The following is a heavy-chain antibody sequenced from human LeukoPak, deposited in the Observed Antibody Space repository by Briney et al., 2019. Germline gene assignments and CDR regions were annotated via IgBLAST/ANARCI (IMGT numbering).Heavy chain of an antibody. CDR2: INHSGST. CDR1: GGSFSGYY. J-gene: IGHJ4*02. D-gene: IGHD3-22*01. V-gene: IGHV4-34*01. CDR3: AGAPKYYYDSSGYYI. Sequence: SETLSLTCAVYGGSFSGYYWSWIRQPPGKGLEWIGEINHSGSTNYNPSLKSRVTISVDTSKNQFSLKLSSATAADTAVYYCAGAPKYYYDSSGYYIWGQGTLVTVSS.